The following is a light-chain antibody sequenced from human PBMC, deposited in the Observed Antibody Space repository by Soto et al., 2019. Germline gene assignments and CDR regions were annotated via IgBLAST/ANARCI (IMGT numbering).Light chain of an antibody. CDR1: QSVSTN. J-gene: IGKJ1*01. CDR2: GAS. Sequence: IVMTQSPATLAVSPCERAALSRRASQSVSTNLAWYQQKPGQAPRLLIYGASSRATGIPDRFSGSGSGTDFTLTISRLEPEDFAVYYCQQYGNSPQTFGQGTKVDIK. CDR3: QQYGNSPQT. V-gene: IGKV3-20*01.